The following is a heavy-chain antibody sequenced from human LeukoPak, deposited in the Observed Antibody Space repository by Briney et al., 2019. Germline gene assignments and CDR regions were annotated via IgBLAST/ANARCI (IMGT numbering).Heavy chain of an antibody. J-gene: IGHJ4*02. D-gene: IGHD2-15*01. CDR2: INPSGGST. CDR3: ASSVVVASPDDY. Sequence: GASVKVSCKASGYTFTSYGISWVRQAPGQGLEWMGIINPSGGSTSYAQKFQGRVTMTRDMSTSTVYMELSSLRSEDTAVYYCASSVVVASPDDYWGQGTLVTVSS. CDR1: GYTFTSYG. V-gene: IGHV1-46*01.